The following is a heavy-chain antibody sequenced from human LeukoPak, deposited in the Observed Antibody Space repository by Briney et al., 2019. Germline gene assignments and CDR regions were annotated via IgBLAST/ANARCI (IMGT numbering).Heavy chain of an antibody. Sequence: GGSLRLSCAASGFTFSSYAMHWVRQAPGKGLEWVAVISYDGSNRYYADSVKGRFTISRDNSKNTLYLQMNSLRAEDTAMYYCARDRSPEGYYDSSHWDYYHGMDVWGQGTTVTVSS. J-gene: IGHJ6*02. CDR3: ARDRSPEGYYDSSHWDYYHGMDV. V-gene: IGHV3-30-3*01. D-gene: IGHD3-22*01. CDR1: GFTFSSYA. CDR2: ISYDGSNR.